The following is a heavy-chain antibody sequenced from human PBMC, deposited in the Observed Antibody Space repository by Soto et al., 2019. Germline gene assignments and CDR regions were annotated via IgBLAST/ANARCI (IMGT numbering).Heavy chain of an antibody. CDR1: GGSISSYY. Sequence: ASETLSLTCTVSGGSISSYYWSWIRQPPGKGLEWIGYIYYSGSTNYNPSLKSRVTISVDTSKNQFSLKLSSVTAADTAVYYCARDNGIAAAALWGQGTLVTVSS. V-gene: IGHV4-59*01. CDR3: ARDNGIAAAAL. D-gene: IGHD6-13*01. CDR2: IYYSGST. J-gene: IGHJ4*02.